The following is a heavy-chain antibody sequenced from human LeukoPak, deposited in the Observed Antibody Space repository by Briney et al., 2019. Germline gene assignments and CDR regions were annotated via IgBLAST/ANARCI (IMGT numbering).Heavy chain of an antibody. V-gene: IGHV3-21*01. Sequence: GGSLRLSCVASGFTFSSYSMNWVRQAPGKGLEWVSSISSSSTYIYYADSVKGRFTISRDNAKNSLYLQMNSLRAEDTAVYYCARDVSRRVAPGADFDYWGQGTLVTVSS. CDR2: ISSSSTYI. CDR1: GFTFSSYS. J-gene: IGHJ4*02. CDR3: ARDVSRRVAPGADFDY. D-gene: IGHD2-2*01.